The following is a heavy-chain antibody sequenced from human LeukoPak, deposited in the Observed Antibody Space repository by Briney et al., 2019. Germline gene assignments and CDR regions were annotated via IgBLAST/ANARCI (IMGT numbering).Heavy chain of an antibody. D-gene: IGHD3-22*01. CDR1: GGTFSNYV. Sequence: ASVKVSCKASGGTFSNYVITWVRQAPGQGLEWMGGSIPLFNTSNYAQKLQGRVTISADESTTTAYMELTSLTSDDTAVYYCARGLYYFDTSGYLYYRGQGTLVTVSS. J-gene: IGHJ4*02. V-gene: IGHV1-69*13. CDR3: ARGLYYFDTSGYLYY. CDR2: SIPLFNTS.